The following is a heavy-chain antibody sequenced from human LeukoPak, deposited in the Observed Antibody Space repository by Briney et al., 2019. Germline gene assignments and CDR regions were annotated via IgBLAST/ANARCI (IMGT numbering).Heavy chain of an antibody. V-gene: IGHV4-39*07. Sequence: RSSETLSLTCTVSGGSISSSSYYWGWIRQPPGKGLEWIGSIYYSGSTNYNPSLKSRVTISVDKSKNQFSLKLSSVTAADTAVYYCARDLNRYSSGWPQTVWGQGTLVTVSS. CDR1: GGSISSSSYY. CDR3: ARDLNRYSSGWPQTV. D-gene: IGHD6-19*01. CDR2: IYYSGST. J-gene: IGHJ4*02.